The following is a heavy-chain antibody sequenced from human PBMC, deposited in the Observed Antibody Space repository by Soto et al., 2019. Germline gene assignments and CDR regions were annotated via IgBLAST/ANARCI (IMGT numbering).Heavy chain of an antibody. D-gene: IGHD2-15*01. CDR1: GYTFIGFS. V-gene: IGHV1-2*02. Sequence: SVKVSCKSSGYTFIGFSLHWVRQAPGQGLEWMGWINPKNGDTYYAQKFQGRVTMTRDTSINTVYMELNSLKSDDTAVYYCSKGRWTVGHCSGGSCYDGMDVWGQGTTVTVSS. CDR3: SKGRWTVGHCSGGSCYDGMDV. CDR2: INPKNGDT. J-gene: IGHJ6*02.